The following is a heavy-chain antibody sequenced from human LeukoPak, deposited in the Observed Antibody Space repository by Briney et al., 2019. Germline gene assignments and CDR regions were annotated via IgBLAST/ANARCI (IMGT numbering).Heavy chain of an antibody. CDR2: ASPYNGNT. CDR1: GYTFTGYY. V-gene: IGHV1-18*01. CDR3: ARDSYSGSQGGNGQSDFDH. Sequence: GAAVKVSCKASGYTFTGYYMHWVRPAPGQGLGWRGGASPYNGNTSYEQKLQVRDTMTTDTSTSTAYMELRSLRSDDTAIYYCARDSYSGSQGGNGQSDFDHWGQGTLVTVSS. D-gene: IGHD1-26*01. J-gene: IGHJ5*02.